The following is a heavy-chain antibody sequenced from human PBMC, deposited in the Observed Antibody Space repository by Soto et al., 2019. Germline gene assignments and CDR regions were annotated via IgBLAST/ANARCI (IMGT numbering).Heavy chain of an antibody. Sequence: PSETRSLTCTVSGDSISSYSWSWIRQPPGKGLEWIGNIHYNGNTKYSPSLKSRVDTSKNHFSLKLISVTTADTAVYFCAREGNLGRWIQPLDSWGQGTLVTVSS. D-gene: IGHD2-2*03. CDR3: AREGNLGRWIQPLDS. J-gene: IGHJ4*02. CDR1: GDSISSYS. CDR2: IHYNGNT. V-gene: IGHV4-59*01.